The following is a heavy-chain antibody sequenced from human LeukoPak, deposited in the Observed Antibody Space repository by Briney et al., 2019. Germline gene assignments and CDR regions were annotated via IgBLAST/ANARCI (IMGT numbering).Heavy chain of an antibody. V-gene: IGHV4-59*11. J-gene: IGHJ3*02. CDR3: TRGITGHYRSMGGFAFDI. CDR2: FYYDGST. CDR1: GASISQHY. Sequence: SETRSLTCTVSGASISQHYWSWIRQPPGKGLEYIGYFYYDGSTNYTSSVRSRVTILVDTSKNQFTLNLRSVTAADTAKYYCTRGITGHYRSMGGFAFDIWGQGTVVAVSS. D-gene: IGHD2-8*02.